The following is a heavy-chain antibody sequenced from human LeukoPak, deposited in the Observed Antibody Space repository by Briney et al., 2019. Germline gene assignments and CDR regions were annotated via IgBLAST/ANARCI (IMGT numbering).Heavy chain of an antibody. D-gene: IGHD3-10*01. CDR2: INPNSGGT. Sequence: ASVKVSCKASGYTFTGYYMHWVRQAPGQGLEWMGRINPNSGGTNYAQKFQGRVTMTRDTSSSTAYMELSRLRSDDTAVYYWARGSMVRGVIYSRAYWGQGTLVTVSS. CDR3: ARGSMVRGVIYSRAY. V-gene: IGHV1-2*06. CDR1: GYTFTGYY. J-gene: IGHJ4*02.